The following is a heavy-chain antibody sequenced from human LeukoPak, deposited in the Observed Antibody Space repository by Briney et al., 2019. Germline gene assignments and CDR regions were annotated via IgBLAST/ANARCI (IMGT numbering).Heavy chain of an antibody. CDR1: GFTLSSYS. J-gene: IGHJ4*02. CDR3: ARDGCSSTRCYDY. D-gene: IGHD2-2*01. V-gene: IGHV3-48*01. CDR2: ISSSGSTI. Sequence: GGSLRLSCAASGFTLSSYSMNWVRQAPGKGLEWVSYISSSGSTIYYADPVKGRFTISRDNAKNSLYLQMNSLRAEDTAVYYCARDGCSSTRCYDYWGQGTLVTVSS.